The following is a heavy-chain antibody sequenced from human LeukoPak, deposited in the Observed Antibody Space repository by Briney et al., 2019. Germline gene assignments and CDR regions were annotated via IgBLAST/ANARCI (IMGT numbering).Heavy chain of an antibody. CDR2: INPNSGGT. D-gene: IGHD5-18*01. CDR1: GYTFTGYY. J-gene: IGHJ6*02. CDR3: ARGGEIQLWLRHYYGMDV. V-gene: IGHV1-2*02. Sequence: ASVKVSFRASGYTFTGYYMHWVRQAPGQGLEWMGWINPNSGGTNYAQKFQGRVTMTRDTSISTAYMELSRLRSDDTAVYYCARGGEIQLWLRHYYGMDVWGQGTTVTVSS.